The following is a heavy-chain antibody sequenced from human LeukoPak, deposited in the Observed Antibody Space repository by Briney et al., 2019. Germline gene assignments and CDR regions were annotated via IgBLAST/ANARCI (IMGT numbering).Heavy chain of an antibody. D-gene: IGHD3-22*01. V-gene: IGHV3-23*01. J-gene: IGHJ4*02. Sequence: PGGSLRLSCAASGFTFSSYAMSWVRQAPGKGLEWVSAISGSGGSTYYADSGKGRFTISRDNSKDTLYLQMNRLSAEDTAVYYCAKGDSSGYMYYFDYWGQGTLVTVSS. CDR1: GFTFSSYA. CDR3: AKGDSSGYMYYFDY. CDR2: ISGSGGST.